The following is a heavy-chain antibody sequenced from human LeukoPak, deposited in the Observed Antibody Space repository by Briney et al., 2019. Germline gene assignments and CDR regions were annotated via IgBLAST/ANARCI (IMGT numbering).Heavy chain of an antibody. D-gene: IGHD2-2*02. Sequence: PGGSLRLSCAASGFTFSNYYMNWIRQAPGQGLEWVPYISSNCSTIYYADSVKGRFTISRDNAKNSLYLQMNSLRAEDTAVYYCARDRESYCSSTSCYTGGVDYWGQGTLVTVSS. CDR2: ISSNCSTI. V-gene: IGHV3-11*01. J-gene: IGHJ4*02. CDR3: ARDRESYCSSTSCYTGGVDY. CDR1: GFTFSNYY.